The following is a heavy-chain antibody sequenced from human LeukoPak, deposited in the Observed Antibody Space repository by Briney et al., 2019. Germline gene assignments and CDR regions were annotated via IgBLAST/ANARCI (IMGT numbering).Heavy chain of an antibody. V-gene: IGHV4-39*01. J-gene: IGHJ2*01. Sequence: KPSETLSLTYTVSGGSISSSSYYWGWIRQPPGKGLEWIGSIYYSGSTYYNPSLKSRVTVSVDTSKNQFSLKLSSVTAADTAVYYCARTYGSSGLGYFDLWGRGTLVTVSS. CDR1: GGSISSSSYY. CDR2: IYYSGST. CDR3: ARTYGSSGLGYFDL. D-gene: IGHD6-13*01.